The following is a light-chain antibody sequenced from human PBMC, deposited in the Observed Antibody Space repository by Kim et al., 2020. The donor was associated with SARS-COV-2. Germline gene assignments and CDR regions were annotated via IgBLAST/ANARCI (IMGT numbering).Light chain of an antibody. CDR3: QQYKVSPYT. V-gene: IGKV3-15*01. J-gene: IGKJ2*01. Sequence: DIVMTQSPATLSVSPGEGVTLSCRASQSVSSNLAWYQQKPGQAPRLLPYGAFSRATGVPDRCSGSGYGINFTHTISSLQCEDFAVYQCQQYKVSPYTCGRGTKLEI. CDR1: QSVSSN. CDR2: GAF.